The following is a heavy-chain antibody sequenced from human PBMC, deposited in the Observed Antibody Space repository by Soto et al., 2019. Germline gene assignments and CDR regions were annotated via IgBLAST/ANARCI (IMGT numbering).Heavy chain of an antibody. CDR2: INSDGSTT. V-gene: IGHV3-74*01. D-gene: IGHD3-16*01. CDR3: ARAPDKWGTRWLFDY. Sequence: GGSLRLSCAASGFTFSSYWMHWVRQAPGKGLVWVSRINSDGSTTTYADSVKGRFTISRHNAKNTLYLQVNSLRAEDTAVYYCARAPDKWGTRWLFDYWGQGTLVTVSS. CDR1: GFTFSSYW. J-gene: IGHJ4*02.